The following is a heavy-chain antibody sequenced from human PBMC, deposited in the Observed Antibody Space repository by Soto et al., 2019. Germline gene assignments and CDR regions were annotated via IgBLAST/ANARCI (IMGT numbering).Heavy chain of an antibody. CDR3: VRQRGNYCEF. J-gene: IGHJ4*02. CDR1: GDSINSRY. V-gene: IGHV4-59*11. Sequence: SETLSLTCSVSGDSINSRYWSWIRQPPGKGLEWIGYIDYVVSTNYAPSLQSRVTMSVYTSKNQVSLKLRYVTAAETAVYYCVRQRGNYCEFWGKGNLVSVSS. D-gene: IGHD3-10*01. CDR2: IDYVVST.